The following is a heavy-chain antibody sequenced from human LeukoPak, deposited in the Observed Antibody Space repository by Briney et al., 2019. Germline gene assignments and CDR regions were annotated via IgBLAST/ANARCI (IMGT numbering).Heavy chain of an antibody. V-gene: IGHV4-59*12. CDR3: ARGPYCSGGSCYPYYYYYGMDV. Sequence: ETLSLTCTVSGGSISSYYWSWIRQPPGKGLEWIGYIYYSGSTNYNPSLKSRVTISVDTSKNQFSLKLSSVTAADTAVYYCARGPYCSGGSCYPYYYYYGMDVWGRGTTVTVSS. J-gene: IGHJ6*02. D-gene: IGHD2-15*01. CDR1: GGSISSYY. CDR2: IYYSGST.